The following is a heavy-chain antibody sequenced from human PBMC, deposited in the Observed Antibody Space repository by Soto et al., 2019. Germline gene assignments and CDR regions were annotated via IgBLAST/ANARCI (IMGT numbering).Heavy chain of an antibody. Sequence: GGSLRLSCAASGFTFSSYWMSWVRQAPGKGLEWVANIKQDGSEKYYVESVKGRFTISRDDAKNSVYLQMNSLRVEDTAVYYCVRDSPYGVCCHYFDLWGQGTLVTVSS. V-gene: IGHV3-7*01. D-gene: IGHD2-8*01. CDR1: GFTFSSYW. J-gene: IGHJ4*02. CDR3: VRDSPYGVCCHYFDL. CDR2: IKQDGSEK.